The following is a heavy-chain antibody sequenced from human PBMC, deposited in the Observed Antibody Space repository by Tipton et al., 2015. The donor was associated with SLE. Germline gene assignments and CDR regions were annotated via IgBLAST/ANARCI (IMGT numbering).Heavy chain of an antibody. V-gene: IGHV3-7*01. J-gene: IGHJ4*02. CDR3: VRDLYSRSDY. CDR1: GFTFSSNW. Sequence: VQLVQSGGGLVQPGGSLRLSCAVSGFTFSSNWMSWVRQAPGRGLEWVANINQHGNETFYVDSVEGRFTISRNNARTSLWLQMNFLTAEDTAIYYCVRDLYSRSDYWGQGTLVTVS. CDR2: INQHGNET. D-gene: IGHD6-6*01.